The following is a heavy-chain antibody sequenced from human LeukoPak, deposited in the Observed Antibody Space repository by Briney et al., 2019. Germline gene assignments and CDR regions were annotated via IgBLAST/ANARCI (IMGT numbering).Heavy chain of an antibody. CDR2: INHSGST. CDR1: GGSFSGYY. CDR3: ANSGYEWGFDY. Sequence: PSETLSLTCAVYGGSFSGYYWSWIRQPPGKGLEWIGEINHSGSTNYNPSLKSRVTISVDTSKNQFSLKLSSVTAADTAVYYCANSGYEWGFDYWGQGTLVTVSS. J-gene: IGHJ4*02. V-gene: IGHV4-34*01. D-gene: IGHD5-12*01.